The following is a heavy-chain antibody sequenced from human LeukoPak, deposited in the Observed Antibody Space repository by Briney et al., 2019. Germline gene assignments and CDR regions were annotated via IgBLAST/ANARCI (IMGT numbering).Heavy chain of an antibody. J-gene: IGHJ4*02. Sequence: GGSLRLSCAASGFTFNNYPMNWVRQPPGKGLEWVSFISLNGLATFYADSVKGRFTISRDNSKNTLYLQMNSLRAEDTAVYYCAKIGYYYDSSGYSTGVYYFDYWGQGTLVTVSS. CDR2: ISLNGLAT. V-gene: IGHV3-23*01. D-gene: IGHD3-22*01. CDR1: GFTFNNYP. CDR3: AKIGYYYDSSGYSTGVYYFDY.